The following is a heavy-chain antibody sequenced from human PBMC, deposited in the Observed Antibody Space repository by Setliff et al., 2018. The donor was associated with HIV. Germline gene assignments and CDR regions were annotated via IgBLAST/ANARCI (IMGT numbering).Heavy chain of an antibody. J-gene: IGHJ5*02. CDR3: ARLYYLVGNWFDP. CDR2: IYYSGST. V-gene: IGHV4-59*08. CDR1: GGSISSYY. D-gene: IGHD2-2*01. Sequence: PSETLSLTCTVSGGSISSYYWSWIRQPPGKGLEWIGYIYYSGSTNYNPSLKSRVTISVDTSKNQFSLKLSSVTAADTAVYYCARLYYLVGNWFDPWGQGTLVTVSS.